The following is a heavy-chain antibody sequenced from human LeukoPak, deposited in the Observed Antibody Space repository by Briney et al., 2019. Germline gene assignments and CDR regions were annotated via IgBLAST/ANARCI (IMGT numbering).Heavy chain of an antibody. V-gene: IGHV4-39*07. CDR2: IHYSGST. Sequence: SETLSLTCTVSGGSITSRTYYWGWIRQPPGKGLEWIGSIHYSGSTYYSPSLKSRVTISVDTSKNQFSLMLRSVAAADTAVYYCTRVECTDGSCYTFDCWGPGTLVIVSS. CDR1: GGSITSRTYY. J-gene: IGHJ4*02. CDR3: TRVECTDGSCYTFDC. D-gene: IGHD2-15*01.